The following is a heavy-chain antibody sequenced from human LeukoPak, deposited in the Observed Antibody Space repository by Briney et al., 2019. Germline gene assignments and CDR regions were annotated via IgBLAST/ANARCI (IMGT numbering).Heavy chain of an antibody. CDR3: ARGHLLNGWFKYDAFEI. D-gene: IGHD6-19*01. V-gene: IGHV4-59*01. Sequence: SETLSLTCTVSGSSITNCYWSWIRQPPGKGLEWIGYIYYSGSTNYNPSLKSRVTISVDTSKNQFSLKLTSVTAADTAVYYCARGHLLNGWFKYDAFEIWGQGTMVTVSS. CDR2: IYYSGST. J-gene: IGHJ3*02. CDR1: GSSITNCY.